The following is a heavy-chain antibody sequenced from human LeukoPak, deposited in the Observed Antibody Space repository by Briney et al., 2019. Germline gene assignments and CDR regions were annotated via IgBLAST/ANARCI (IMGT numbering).Heavy chain of an antibody. CDR3: AEEWLVRD. D-gene: IGHD6-19*01. J-gene: IGHJ4*02. V-gene: IGHV3-7*03. Sequence: GGSLRLSCAASGFTFTNYWMSWVRQAPGKGLELVANIKQDRSEKYYVDSVKGRFTISRDNAKNSLYLQMNSLRAEDTAVYYCAEEWLVRDWGQGTLVTVSS. CDR1: GFTFTNYW. CDR2: IKQDRSEK.